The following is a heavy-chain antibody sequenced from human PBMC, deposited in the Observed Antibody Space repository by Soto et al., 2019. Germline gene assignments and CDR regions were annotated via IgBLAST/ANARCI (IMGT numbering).Heavy chain of an antibody. CDR2: ISYDGSNK. V-gene: IGHV3-30-3*01. Sequence: GGSLRLSCAASGFTFSSYAMHWVRQAPGKGLEWVAVISYDGSNKYYADSVKGRFTISRDNSKNTLYLQMNSLRAEDTAVYYCARTAMVVNDAFDIWGQGTMVTVSS. D-gene: IGHD5-18*01. CDR1: GFTFSSYA. CDR3: ARTAMVVNDAFDI. J-gene: IGHJ3*02.